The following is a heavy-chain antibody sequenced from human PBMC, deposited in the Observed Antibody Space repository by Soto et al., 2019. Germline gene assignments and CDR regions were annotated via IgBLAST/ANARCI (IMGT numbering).Heavy chain of an antibody. CDR2: IYYSGST. V-gene: IGHV4-39*01. D-gene: IGHD2-2*02. J-gene: IGHJ3*02. Sequence: NPSETLSLTCTVSGGSISSSSYCWGWIRQPPGKGLEWIGSIYYSGSTYYNPSLKSRVTISVDTSKNQFSLKLSSVTAADTAVYYCARPLVPAAINNAFDIWGQGTMVTVSS. CDR3: ARPLVPAAINNAFDI. CDR1: GGSISSSSYC.